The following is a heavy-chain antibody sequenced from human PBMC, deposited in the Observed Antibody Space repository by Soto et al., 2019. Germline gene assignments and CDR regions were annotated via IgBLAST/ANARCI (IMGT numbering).Heavy chain of an antibody. D-gene: IGHD3-22*01. CDR3: ARVRTYYYDSSGYPFDY. V-gene: IGHV1-69*13. CDR2: IIPIFGTA. J-gene: IGHJ4*02. CDR1: GGTFSSYA. Sequence: GASVKVSCKASGGTFSSYAISWVRQAPGQGLEWMGGIIPIFGTANYAQKFQGRVTITADESTSTAYMELSSLRSEGTAVYYCARVRTYYYDSSGYPFDYWGQGTLVTVSS.